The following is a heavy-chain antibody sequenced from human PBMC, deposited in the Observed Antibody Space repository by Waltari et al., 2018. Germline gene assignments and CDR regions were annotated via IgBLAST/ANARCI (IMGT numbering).Heavy chain of an antibody. CDR1: GFTFSSYG. J-gene: IGHJ6*02. CDR3: AKDGSSLFYYYGMDV. V-gene: IGHV3-30*18. Sequence: QVQLVESGGGVVQPGRSLRLSCAASGFTFSSYGMHWVRQAPGKGLEWVAVISYDGSNKDYADSGKGRFTISRDNSKNTLYLQMNSLRAEDAAVYYCAKDGSSLFYYYGMDVWDQGTTVIVSS. D-gene: IGHD2-2*01. CDR2: ISYDGSNK.